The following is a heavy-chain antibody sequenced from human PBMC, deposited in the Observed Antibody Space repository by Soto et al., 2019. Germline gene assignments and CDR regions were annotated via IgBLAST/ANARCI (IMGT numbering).Heavy chain of an antibody. D-gene: IGHD1-1*01. Sequence: GASVKVSCKTSGYSFTDDYLHWVRQAPGQGLEWVGWINPHSGSTNFAQKFLGRVSMTRDTSISTAYMELFSLTSDDTAIYYCANSVLYNWKFSHYYGMDVWGQGTTVTVSS. J-gene: IGHJ6*02. V-gene: IGHV1-2*02. CDR3: ANSVLYNWKFSHYYGMDV. CDR2: INPHSGST. CDR1: GYSFTDDY.